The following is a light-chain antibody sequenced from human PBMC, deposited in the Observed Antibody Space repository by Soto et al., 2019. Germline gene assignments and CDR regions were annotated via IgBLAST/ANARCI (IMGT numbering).Light chain of an antibody. CDR2: GAS. Sequence: SPATLSLSPGERATLSCRASQSVSSNLAWYQQKPGQAPRLLIYGASTRTTGIPARFSGSGSGTEFILTISSLQSEDFAVYYCQQYSNGPLCTFSHVTKVDIK. CDR1: QSVSSN. V-gene: IGKV3-15*01. J-gene: IGKJ1*01. CDR3: QQYSNGPLCT.